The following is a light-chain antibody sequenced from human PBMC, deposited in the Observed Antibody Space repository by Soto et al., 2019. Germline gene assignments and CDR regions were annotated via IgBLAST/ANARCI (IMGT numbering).Light chain of an antibody. CDR1: QSVSSSF. CDR2: GAS. V-gene: IGKV3-20*01. J-gene: IGKJ1*01. Sequence: EIVLTQSPGTLSLSPGERATLSCRASQSVSSSFLAWYQQKPGQAPRLLIYGASSRATGFPDRFSGSGSGTDFTLTISRLEPEDFAVYYCQLYDNSQWTCAQGTKVDIK. CDR3: QLYDNSQWT.